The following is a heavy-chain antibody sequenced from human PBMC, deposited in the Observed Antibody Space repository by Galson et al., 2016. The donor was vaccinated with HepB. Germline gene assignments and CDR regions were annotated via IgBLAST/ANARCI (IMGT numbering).Heavy chain of an antibody. CDR2: IKKDGTET. D-gene: IGHD5-24*01. CDR1: GFTFSNYW. Sequence: SLRLSCAASGFTFSNYWMTWVRQAPGKGLEWVANIKKDGTETYYVDSMKGRFTISRDNTRDSLYLQMSGLRGEDTAVDWWAMSRDGYRTHWGRGTLVIVSS. CDR3: AMSRDGYRTH. J-gene: IGHJ4*02. V-gene: IGHV3-7*01.